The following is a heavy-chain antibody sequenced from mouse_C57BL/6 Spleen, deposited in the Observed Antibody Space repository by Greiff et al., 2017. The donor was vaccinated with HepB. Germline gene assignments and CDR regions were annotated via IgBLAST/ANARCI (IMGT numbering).Heavy chain of an antibody. CDR2: IYPGDGDT. Sequence: VQLQQSGAELVKPGASVKISCKASGYAFSSYWMNWVKQRPGKGLEWIGQIYPGDGDTNYNGKFKGKATLTADKSSSTAYMQLSSLTSEDSAVYFCARRGITTVVARDFDVWGTGTTVTVSS. J-gene: IGHJ1*03. CDR3: ARRGITTVVARDFDV. V-gene: IGHV1-80*01. D-gene: IGHD1-1*01. CDR1: GYAFSSYW.